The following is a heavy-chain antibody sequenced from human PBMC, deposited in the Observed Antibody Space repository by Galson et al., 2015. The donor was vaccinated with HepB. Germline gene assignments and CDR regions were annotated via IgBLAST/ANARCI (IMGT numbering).Heavy chain of an antibody. V-gene: IGHV3-48*02. CDR2: ISGSGSSTI. Sequence: PRLSCAASGFTFSSYVMTWVRQAPGKGLEWVSTISGSGSSTIYYADSVKGRFTISRDNAKNSLYLQMNSLRDEDTAVYYCARDGGADDSSGYYGFDYWGQGTLVTVSS. D-gene: IGHD3-22*01. CDR1: GFTFSSYV. CDR3: ARDGGADDSSGYYGFDY. J-gene: IGHJ4*02.